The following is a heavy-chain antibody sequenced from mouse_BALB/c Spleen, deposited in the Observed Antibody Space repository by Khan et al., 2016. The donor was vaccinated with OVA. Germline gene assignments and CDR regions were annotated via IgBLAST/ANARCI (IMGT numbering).Heavy chain of an antibody. D-gene: IGHD1-1*01. CDR1: GFSLTSYG. Sequence: QVQLKESGPGLVAPSQTLSITCIVSGFSLTSYGVHWVRQPPGKGLEWLGVIWAGGSTNHNSALMSRLSISKDNSKSQVFLKMNSLQTDDTAMYXCARAFYYGAWFAYWGQGTLVTVSA. CDR2: IWAGGST. J-gene: IGHJ3*01. CDR3: ARAFYYGAWFAY. V-gene: IGHV2-9*02.